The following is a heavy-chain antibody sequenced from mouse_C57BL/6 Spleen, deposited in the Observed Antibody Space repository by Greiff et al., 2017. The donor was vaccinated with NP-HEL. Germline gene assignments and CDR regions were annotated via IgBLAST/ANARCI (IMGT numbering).Heavy chain of an antibody. CDR3: ARRNNGSSALYWYFDV. D-gene: IGHD1-1*01. Sequence: EVKVVESGGGLVKPGGSLKLSRAASGFTFSSYTMYWVRQTPGKRLEWVATISGGGGNTYSPDSVKGRFTISRDNAKNTLYLQMRSLRSVDTDLYYCARRNNGSSALYWYFDVWGTGTTVTVSS. CDR1: GFTFSSYT. CDR2: ISGGGGNT. J-gene: IGHJ1*03. V-gene: IGHV5-9*01.